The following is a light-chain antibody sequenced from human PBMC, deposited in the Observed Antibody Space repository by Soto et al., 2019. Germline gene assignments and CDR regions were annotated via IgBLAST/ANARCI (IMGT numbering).Light chain of an antibody. Sequence: EIVMTQSPVTLSVSPGERATLSCRASQSVNSNLAWYQQKPGLAPRLLIYGASTRATGIPARFSGSGSGTEFTLTISSLQSEEGAVDSCQQYNNGHQYTFGQGTTVDIK. CDR2: GAS. V-gene: IGKV3-15*01. J-gene: IGKJ2*01. CDR3: QQYNNGHQYT. CDR1: QSVNSN.